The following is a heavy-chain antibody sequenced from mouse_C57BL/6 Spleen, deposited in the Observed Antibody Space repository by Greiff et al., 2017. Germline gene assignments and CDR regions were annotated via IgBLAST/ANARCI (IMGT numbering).Heavy chain of an antibody. J-gene: IGHJ2*01. CDR3: ARLPPITTVVGFDY. CDR2: IYPGDGDT. Sequence: QVQLQQSGPELVKPGASVKISCKASGYAFSSSWMNWVKQRPGKGLEWIGRIYPGDGDTNYNGKFKGKATLTADKSSSTAYMQLSILTSEDSAVYFCARLPPITTVVGFDYWGQGTTLTVSS. CDR1: GYAFSSSW. D-gene: IGHD1-1*01. V-gene: IGHV1-82*01.